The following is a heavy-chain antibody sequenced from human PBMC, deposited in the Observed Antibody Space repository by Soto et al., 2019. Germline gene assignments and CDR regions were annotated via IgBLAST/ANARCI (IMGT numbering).Heavy chain of an antibody. J-gene: IGHJ4*02. CDR2: IYHSRST. CDR3: ARDPTTYGDSDY. Sequence: PSETLSLTCAVSGGSISSSNWWSWVRQPPGKGLEWIGEIYHSRSTNYNPSLKSRVTISVDKSKNQFSLKLSSVTAADTAVYYCARDPTTYGDSDYWGQGTLVTVSS. CDR1: GGSISSSNW. V-gene: IGHV4-4*02. D-gene: IGHD4-17*01.